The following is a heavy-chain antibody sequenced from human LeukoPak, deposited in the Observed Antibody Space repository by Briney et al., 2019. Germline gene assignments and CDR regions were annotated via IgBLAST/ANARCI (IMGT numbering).Heavy chain of an antibody. Sequence: PSETLPLTCAVYGGSFSGYYWSWIRQPPGKGLEWIGYIYYSGSTNYNPSLKSRVTISVDTSKNQFSLKLSSVTAADTAVYYCARGMATLLWGQGTLVTVSS. J-gene: IGHJ4*02. CDR1: GGSFSGYY. V-gene: IGHV4-59*08. CDR3: ARGMATLL. D-gene: IGHD5-24*01. CDR2: IYYSGST.